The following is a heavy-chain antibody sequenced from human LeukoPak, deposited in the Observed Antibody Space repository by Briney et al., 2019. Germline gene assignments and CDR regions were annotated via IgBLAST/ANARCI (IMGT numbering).Heavy chain of an antibody. CDR1: GFTFSSYA. CDR3: ARGQTYYCDMDV. V-gene: IGHV3-23*01. CDR2: ISGSGDNT. J-gene: IGHJ6*02. Sequence: HPGGSLRLSCAASGFTFSSYAMNWVRQAPGKGLEWVSGISGSGDNTNYADSVKGRFTISRDNSKNTLYLQMNSLRAEDTAVYYCARGQTYYCDMDVWGQGTTVTVSS.